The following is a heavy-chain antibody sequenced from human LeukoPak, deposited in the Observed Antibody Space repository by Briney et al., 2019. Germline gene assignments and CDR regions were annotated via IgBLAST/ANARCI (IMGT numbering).Heavy chain of an antibody. CDR2: ISSSSSNI. D-gene: IGHD3-10*01. CDR1: GFTFSSYN. Sequence: GGSLRLSCAASGFTFSSYNMNWVRQAPGKGLEWVSFISSSSSNIYYADSVKGRFTISRDNAENSLYLQMNSLRDEDTAVYYCARLYYYGSGSSDYWGQGTLVTVSS. CDR3: ARLYYYGSGSSDY. V-gene: IGHV3-48*02. J-gene: IGHJ4*02.